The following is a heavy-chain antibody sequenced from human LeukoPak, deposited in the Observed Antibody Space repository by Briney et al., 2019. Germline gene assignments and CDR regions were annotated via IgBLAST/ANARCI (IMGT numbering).Heavy chain of an antibody. Sequence: SEGSLTISCAASGFTFRRYGMHWVRQAPGKGLVWVSRISSDGTSTTYADSVKGRFTISRDNAKNTLYLQMNSLRAEDTAVYYCAGHGGTGYSSSWYFCWGQGTLVTVSS. J-gene: IGHJ4*02. D-gene: IGHD6-13*01. CDR1: GFTFRRYG. V-gene: IGHV3-74*01. CDR3: AGHGGTGYSSSWYFC. CDR2: ISSDGTST.